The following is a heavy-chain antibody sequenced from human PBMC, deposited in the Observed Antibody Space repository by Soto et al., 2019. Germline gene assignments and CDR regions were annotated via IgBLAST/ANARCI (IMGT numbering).Heavy chain of an antibody. CDR3: ARDSSGFSNWFDP. J-gene: IGHJ5*02. D-gene: IGHD6-19*01. Sequence: PGGSVRLSCAASGFTFSSYAMNWVRQAPGKGLEWVSDISGSGGSTFYADSVKGRFTISRDNSKNTLYLQMNSLRAEDTAVYYCARDSSGFSNWFDPWGQGTLVTVSS. CDR2: ISGSGGST. CDR1: GFTFSSYA. V-gene: IGHV3-23*01.